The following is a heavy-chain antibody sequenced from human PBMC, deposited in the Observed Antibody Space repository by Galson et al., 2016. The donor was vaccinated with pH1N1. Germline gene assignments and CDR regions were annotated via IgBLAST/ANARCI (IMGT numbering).Heavy chain of an antibody. CDR2: IKQDGSEK. J-gene: IGHJ4*02. D-gene: IGHD7-27*01. CDR1: GFTFSSYW. V-gene: IGHV3-7*01. CDR3: ARNWEGGFDY. Sequence: SLRLSCAASGFTFSSYWMSWVRQAPGKGLEWVANIKQDGSEKHFVDSVKGRFTIYRDNAKNSLYLQMNSLRVEDTAVYFCARNWEGGFDYWGQGTLVTVSS.